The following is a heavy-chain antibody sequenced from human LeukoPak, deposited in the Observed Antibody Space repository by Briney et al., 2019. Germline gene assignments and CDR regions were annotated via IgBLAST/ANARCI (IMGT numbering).Heavy chain of an antibody. Sequence: SVKGSCKASGGTFSSYAISWGGKAPGQGLEWMGGIIPIFGTANYAQKFQGRVTITTDESTSTAYMELSSLRSEDTAVYYCARDDGYWGQGTLVTVSS. V-gene: IGHV1-69*05. CDR1: GGTFSSYA. CDR3: ARDDGY. J-gene: IGHJ4*02. CDR2: IIPIFGTA.